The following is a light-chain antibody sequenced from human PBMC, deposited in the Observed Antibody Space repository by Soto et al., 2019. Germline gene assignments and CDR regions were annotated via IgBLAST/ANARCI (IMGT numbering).Light chain of an antibody. CDR1: QSISSY. Sequence: DIQMTQSPSSLSASVGDRVTITCGASQSISSYLNWYQQKPGKAPKLLIYPASSLQSGVPSRFSGSGSGTDFTLTISSLQPEDFATYYCQQSYSTPPTFGRGTKVDIK. CDR2: PAS. J-gene: IGKJ1*01. V-gene: IGKV1-39*01. CDR3: QQSYSTPPT.